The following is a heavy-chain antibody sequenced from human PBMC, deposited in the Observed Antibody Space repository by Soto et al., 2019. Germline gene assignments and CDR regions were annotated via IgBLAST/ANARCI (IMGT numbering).Heavy chain of an antibody. CDR1: GFSLSTSGVG. J-gene: IGHJ5*02. Sequence: QVTLKESGPTLVKPTQTLTLPCTFSGFSLSTSGVGVGWIRQPPGKAPEWLAIIYWDDRKLYSPSLKSRLTITKDTPKIQVVLAMTDMDPVDTATYYCAHSRGGFGDLLSWGQGTLVTVSS. D-gene: IGHD3-10*01. V-gene: IGHV2-5*02. CDR3: AHSRGGFGDLLS. CDR2: IYWDDRK.